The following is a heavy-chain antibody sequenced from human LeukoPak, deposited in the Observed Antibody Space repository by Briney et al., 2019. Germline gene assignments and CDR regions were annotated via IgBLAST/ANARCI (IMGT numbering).Heavy chain of an antibody. V-gene: IGHV1-46*01. J-gene: IGHJ5*02. Sequence: GGSVKVSSXASGYTFTIHYMHTGPLAPRRGVEWRVIINPSGGSRSYAQKSQGRVTMTRDTSTSTIYIELSSLKSEDTAVHYCARDAAYASLPFSWFDPWGQGTLVIVSS. CDR1: GYTFTIHY. CDR2: INPSGGSR. D-gene: IGHD2-8*01. CDR3: ARDAAYASLPFSWFDP.